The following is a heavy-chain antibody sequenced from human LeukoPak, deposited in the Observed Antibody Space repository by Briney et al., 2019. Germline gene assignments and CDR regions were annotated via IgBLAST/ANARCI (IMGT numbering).Heavy chain of an antibody. Sequence: PGGSLRLSCAASGFTFSSYSMNWVRQAPGKGLEWVSSISSSSSYIYYADSVKGRFTISRDNAKNSLYLQMNSLRAEDTAVYYCARDLYDILTGYHWVAIDYWGQGTLVTVSS. D-gene: IGHD3-9*01. J-gene: IGHJ4*02. CDR3: ARDLYDILTGYHWVAIDY. CDR1: GFTFSSYS. CDR2: ISSSSSYI. V-gene: IGHV3-21*01.